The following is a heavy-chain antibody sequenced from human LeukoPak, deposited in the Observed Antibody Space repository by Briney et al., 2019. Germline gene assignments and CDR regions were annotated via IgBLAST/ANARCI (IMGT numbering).Heavy chain of an antibody. D-gene: IGHD3-22*01. J-gene: IGHJ6*02. CDR2: ISAYNGNT. Sequence: ASVKVSCKASGYTFTSYGISWVRQAPGQGLEWMGWISAYNGNTNYAQKLQGRVTMTTDKSTSTAYMELSSLRSEDTAVYYCAGGSGYYYSYYYYGMDVWGQGTTVTVSS. CDR1: GYTFTSYG. CDR3: AGGSGYYYSYYYYGMDV. V-gene: IGHV1-18*01.